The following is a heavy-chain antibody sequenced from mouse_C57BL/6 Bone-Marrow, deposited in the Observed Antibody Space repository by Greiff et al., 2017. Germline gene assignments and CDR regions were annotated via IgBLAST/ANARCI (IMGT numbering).Heavy chain of an antibody. CDR1: GFSLTSYG. J-gene: IGHJ4*01. V-gene: IGHV2-4*01. CDR2: IWSGGST. CDR3: AKTITTVVPRLYAMDY. Sequence: VKLQESGPGLVQPSQSLSITCTVSGFSLTSYGVHWVRQPPGKGLEWLGVIWSGGSTVYNAAFISRLSISKDNSKSQVFFKMNSLQADDTAIYYCAKTITTVVPRLYAMDYWGQGTSVTVSS. D-gene: IGHD1-1*01.